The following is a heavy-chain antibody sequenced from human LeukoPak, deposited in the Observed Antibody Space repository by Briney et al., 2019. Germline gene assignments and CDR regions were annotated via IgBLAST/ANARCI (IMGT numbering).Heavy chain of an antibody. V-gene: IGHV1-69*13. D-gene: IGHD3-3*01. J-gene: IGHJ4*02. Sequence: ASVTVSCTASGGTFSSYAISWVRQAPGQGLEWMGGIIPIFGTANYAQKFQGRVTITADESTSTAYMELSSLRSEDTAVYYCASDFWSGYYSGLYGYWGQGTLVTVSS. CDR2: IIPIFGTA. CDR1: GGTFSSYA. CDR3: ASDFWSGYYSGLYGY.